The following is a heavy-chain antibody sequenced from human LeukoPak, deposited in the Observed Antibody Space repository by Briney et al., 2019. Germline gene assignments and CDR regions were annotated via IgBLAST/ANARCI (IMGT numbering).Heavy chain of an antibody. J-gene: IGHJ5*02. CDR3: AGVRRVTNSLGWFDP. CDR1: GGSISSGGHS. D-gene: IGHD4-23*01. Sequence: SETLSLTCTVSGGSISSGGHSWSWIRQPPGKGLEWIGYIYHSGSGSTYYNPSLKSRVIISVDTSKNYLSLKLSSVTAADTAVYYCAGVRRVTNSLGWFDPWGQGTLVTVSS. CDR2: IYHSGSGST. V-gene: IGHV4-30-2*02.